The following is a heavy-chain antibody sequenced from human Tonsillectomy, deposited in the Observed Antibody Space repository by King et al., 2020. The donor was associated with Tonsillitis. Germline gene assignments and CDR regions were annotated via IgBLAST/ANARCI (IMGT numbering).Heavy chain of an antibody. J-gene: IGHJ3*02. CDR2: IYYSGST. D-gene: IGHD3-16*01. CDR1: GGSISNNNYY. CDR3: ARHDYEYVWGSLDAFDI. Sequence: QLQESGPGLVKPSETLSLSCTVSGGSISNNNYYWGWIRQPPGKGLEWIGSIYYSGSTYYNPSLKSRVTISVNTSKNQFSLKLSSVTAADTAMYYCARHDYEYVWGSLDAFDIWGQGTMVTVSS. V-gene: IGHV4-39*01.